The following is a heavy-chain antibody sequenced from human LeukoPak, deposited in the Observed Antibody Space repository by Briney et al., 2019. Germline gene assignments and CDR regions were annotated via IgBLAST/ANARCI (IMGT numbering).Heavy chain of an antibody. Sequence: GGSLRLSCAASGFTFSSYSMNWVRQAPGKGLEWVSSISSSSSYIYYADSVKGRFTISRDNSKNTLFLQMISLRSEDTAVYYCAKASPSDSWGQGTLVTVSS. V-gene: IGHV3-21*01. CDR2: ISSSSSYI. J-gene: IGHJ4*02. CDR1: GFTFSSYS. CDR3: AKASPSDS.